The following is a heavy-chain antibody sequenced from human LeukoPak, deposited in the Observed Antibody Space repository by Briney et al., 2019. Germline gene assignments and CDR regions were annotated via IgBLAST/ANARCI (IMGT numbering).Heavy chain of an antibody. CDR1: GGTFSSYA. CDR3: ARDFAVAGTGYP. D-gene: IGHD6-19*01. V-gene: IGHV1-69*13. J-gene: IGHJ5*02. Sequence: SVKVSCKASGGTFSSYAISWVRQAPGQGLEWMGGIIPIFGTANYAQKFQGRVTITADESTSTAYMQLSSLRSEDTAVYYCARDFAVAGTGYPWGQGTLVTVSS. CDR2: IIPIFGTA.